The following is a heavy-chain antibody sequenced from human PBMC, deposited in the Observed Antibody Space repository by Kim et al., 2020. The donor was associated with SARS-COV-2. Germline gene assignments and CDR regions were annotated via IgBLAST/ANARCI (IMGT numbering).Heavy chain of an antibody. J-gene: IGHJ3*02. Sequence: SETLSLTCAVYGGSFSGYYWSWIRQPPGKGLEWIGEINHSGSTNYNPSLKSRVTISVDTSKNQFSLKLSSVTAADTAVYYCARATSFTRITMIVVVPVAFDIWGQGTMVTVSS. CDR2: INHSGST. CDR3: ARATSFTRITMIVVVPVAFDI. CDR1: GGSFSGYY. D-gene: IGHD3-22*01. V-gene: IGHV4-34*01.